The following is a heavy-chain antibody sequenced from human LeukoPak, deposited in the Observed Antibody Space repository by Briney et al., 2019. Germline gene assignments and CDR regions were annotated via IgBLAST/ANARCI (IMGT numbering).Heavy chain of an antibody. CDR2: IIPIFGTA. CDR1: GGTFTSYA. D-gene: IGHD2-2*01. J-gene: IGHJ4*02. CDR3: ARGVSTGYCSSTSCFSFDY. V-gene: IGHV1-69*13. Sequence: GASVKVSCKASGGTFTSYAISWVRQAPGQGLEWMGGIIPIFGTANYARKFQGRVTITADESTNTAYMDLSSLRSEDTAVYYCARGVSTGYCSSTSCFSFDYWGQGTLVTVSS.